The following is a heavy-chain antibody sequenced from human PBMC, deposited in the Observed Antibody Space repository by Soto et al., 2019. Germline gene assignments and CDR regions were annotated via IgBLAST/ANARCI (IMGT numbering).Heavy chain of an antibody. V-gene: IGHV3-23*01. CDR1: GFDFSVYT. J-gene: IGHJ6*02. D-gene: IGHD5-18*01. CDR3: AKDRGFGYSYGLYYYYGMDV. Sequence: PGGSLRLSCVAAGFDFSVYTMNWVRQAPGKGLEWVSGIYGSAAKTYHADSVKGRFTISRDNSKNTLYLQMNSLRAEDTAVYYCAKDRGFGYSYGLYYYYGMDVWGQGTTVTV. CDR2: IYGSAAKT.